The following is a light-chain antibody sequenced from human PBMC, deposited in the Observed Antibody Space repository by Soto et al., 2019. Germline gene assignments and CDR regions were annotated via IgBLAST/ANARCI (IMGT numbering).Light chain of an antibody. J-gene: IGKJ5*01. CDR2: DAA. V-gene: IGKV3-11*01. CDR3: QQRSNWPLIN. CDR1: QSVSNS. Sequence: EIVLTQSPATLSLSPGERATLSCSASQSVSNSLAWYQQKPGQAPRLLISDAATRATGIPARFSGSGSGTDFTLTISSLEPEDFAVYYCQQRSNWPLINFGQGTRLEIK.